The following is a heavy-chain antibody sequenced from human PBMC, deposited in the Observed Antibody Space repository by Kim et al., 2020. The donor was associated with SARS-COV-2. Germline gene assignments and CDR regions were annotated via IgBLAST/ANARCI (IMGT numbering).Heavy chain of an antibody. Sequence: GVSLRLSCAASGFTFSSYAMHWVRQAPGKGLEWVAVIWYDGSNKYYADSVKGRFTISRDNSKNTLYLQMNSLRAEDTAVYYCAKEADSSGYYYVSAFDICGQGTMVTVSS. V-gene: IGHV3-33*06. CDR3: AKEADSSGYYYVSAFDI. CDR2: IWYDGSNK. J-gene: IGHJ3*02. CDR1: GFTFSSYA. D-gene: IGHD3-22*01.